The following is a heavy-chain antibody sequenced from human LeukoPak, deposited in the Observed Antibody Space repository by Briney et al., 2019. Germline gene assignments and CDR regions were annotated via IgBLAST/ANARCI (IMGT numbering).Heavy chain of an antibody. CDR1: GGTFSSYA. Sequence: ASVKVSCKASGGTFSSYAISWVRQAPGQGLEWMGGITPIFGTANYAQKFQGRVTITADESTSTAYMELSSLRSEDTAVYYCARDSITMVRGVIYYNWFDPWGQGTLVTVSS. J-gene: IGHJ5*02. CDR3: ARDSITMVRGVIYYNWFDP. V-gene: IGHV1-69*13. D-gene: IGHD3-10*01. CDR2: ITPIFGTA.